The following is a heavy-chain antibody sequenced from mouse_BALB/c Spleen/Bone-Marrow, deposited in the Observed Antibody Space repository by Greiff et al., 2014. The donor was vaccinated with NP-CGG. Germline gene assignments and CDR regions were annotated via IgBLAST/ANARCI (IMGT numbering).Heavy chain of an antibody. J-gene: IGHJ4*01. V-gene: IGHV1-74*04. CDR2: IDPSDSET. Sequence: VHLVESGPQLVRPGASVKISCKASGYSFTSYWMHWVKQRPGQGLEWIGMIDPSDSETRLNQKFKDEATLTVDKSSSTAYMQLSSPTSEDSAVYYCARWGAMDYWGQGTSVTVSS. CDR3: ARWGAMDY. CDR1: GYSFTSYW. D-gene: IGHD2-3*01.